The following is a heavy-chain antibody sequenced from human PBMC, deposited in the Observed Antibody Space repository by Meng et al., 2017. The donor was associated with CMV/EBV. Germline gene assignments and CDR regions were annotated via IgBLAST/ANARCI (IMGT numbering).Heavy chain of an antibody. CDR1: YTFTGYY. D-gene: IGHD3-3*01. V-gene: IGHV1-2*02. Sequence: YTFTGYYMHWVRQAPGQGLEWMGWINPNSGGTNYAQKFQGRVTMTRDTSISTAYMELSRLRSDDTAVCYCARSGLRFLEWSHHWFDPWGQGTLVTVSS. CDR3: ARSGLRFLEWSHHWFDP. CDR2: INPNSGGT. J-gene: IGHJ5*02.